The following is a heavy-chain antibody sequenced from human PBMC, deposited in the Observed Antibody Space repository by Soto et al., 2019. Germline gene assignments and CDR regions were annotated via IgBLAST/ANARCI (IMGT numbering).Heavy chain of an antibody. Sequence: ASVKVSCKASGYTFTSYGISWVRQAPGQGLEWMGRIIPILGIANYAQKFQGRVTITADKSTSTAYMELSSLRSEDTAVYYCATPNCSSTSCYPNYFDYWGQGTLVTVSS. V-gene: IGHV1-69*04. CDR1: GYTFTSYG. J-gene: IGHJ4*02. CDR2: IIPILGIA. D-gene: IGHD2-2*01. CDR3: ATPNCSSTSCYPNYFDY.